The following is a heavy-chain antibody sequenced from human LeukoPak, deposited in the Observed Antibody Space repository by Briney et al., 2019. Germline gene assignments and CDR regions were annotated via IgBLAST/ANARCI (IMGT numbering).Heavy chain of an antibody. CDR3: ARVAEAAAFDS. CDR1: GFTFSTYS. CDR2: ISSNSRHI. D-gene: IGHD6-13*01. Sequence: GGSLRLSCAAPGFTFSTYSMNWVRQAPGKGLEWVSSISSNSRHIYYADSMRGRFTISRDNAKNSLYLQMNSLKPEDTAVYYCARVAEAAAFDSWGQGTLVTVSS. J-gene: IGHJ4*02. V-gene: IGHV3-21*06.